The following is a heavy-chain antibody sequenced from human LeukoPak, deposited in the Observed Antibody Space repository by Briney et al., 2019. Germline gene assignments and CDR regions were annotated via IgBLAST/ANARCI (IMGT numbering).Heavy chain of an antibody. Sequence: SETLSLTCTVSGGSISSGGYYWSWIRQPAGKGLEYIGRIYSTGSTNYNPSLRSRVTISVDTSKNHFSLKLSSVTAADMAVYYCARARGRLDYDSSGYLDYWGQGTLVTVSS. J-gene: IGHJ4*02. CDR2: IYSTGST. CDR1: GGSISSGGYY. CDR3: ARARGRLDYDSSGYLDY. V-gene: IGHV4-61*02. D-gene: IGHD3-22*01.